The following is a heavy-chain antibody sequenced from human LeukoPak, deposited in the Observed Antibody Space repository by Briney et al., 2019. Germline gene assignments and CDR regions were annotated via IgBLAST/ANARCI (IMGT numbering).Heavy chain of an antibody. CDR3: ARADYYDSSGPPPFDY. Sequence: GASVKVSCKASVYTFTSYDINWVRQATGQGLEWMGWMNPNSGNTGYAQKFQGRVTMTRNTSISTAYMELSSLRSEDTAVYYCARADYYDSSGPPPFDYWGQGTLVTVSS. CDR2: MNPNSGNT. J-gene: IGHJ4*02. CDR1: VYTFTSYD. D-gene: IGHD3-22*01. V-gene: IGHV1-8*01.